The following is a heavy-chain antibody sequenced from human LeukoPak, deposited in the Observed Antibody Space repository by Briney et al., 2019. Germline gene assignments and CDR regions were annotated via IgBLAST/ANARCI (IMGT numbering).Heavy chain of an antibody. CDR1: GLSFSSYA. J-gene: IGHJ4*02. Sequence: GGSLRLSCAASGLSFSSYAMHWVRQAPGKGLEWVAVISYDGTEKYYGDSVKGRFTISRDNSKNTLYLQMNSLRAENTALYYCARDGHGVPLDYWGQGTLVTVSP. CDR3: ARDGHGVPLDY. D-gene: IGHD4-17*01. V-gene: IGHV3-30-3*01. CDR2: ISYDGTEK.